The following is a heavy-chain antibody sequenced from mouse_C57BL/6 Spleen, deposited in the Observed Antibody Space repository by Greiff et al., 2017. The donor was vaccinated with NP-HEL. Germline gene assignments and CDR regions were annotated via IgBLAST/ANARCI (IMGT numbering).Heavy chain of an antibody. J-gene: IGHJ2*01. D-gene: IGHD1-1*01. V-gene: IGHV1-80*01. CDR3: ARSGYYYGSSYEDYFDY. CDR2: IYPGDGDT. Sequence: QVHVKQSGAELVKPGASVKISCKASGYAFSSYWMNWVKQRPGKGLEWIGQIYPGDGDTNYNGKFKGKATLTADKSSSTAYMQLSSLTSEDSAVYFCARSGYYYGSSYEDYFDYWGQGTTLTVSS. CDR1: GYAFSSYW.